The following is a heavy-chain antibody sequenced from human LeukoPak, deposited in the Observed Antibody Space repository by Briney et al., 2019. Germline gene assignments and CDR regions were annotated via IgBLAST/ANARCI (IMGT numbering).Heavy chain of an antibody. CDR1: GFTFSSYG. D-gene: IGHD3-10*01. V-gene: IGHV3-30*02. CDR2: IRYDGSNK. CDR3: AKPRWFGESTPSYFDY. J-gene: IGHJ4*02. Sequence: GGSLRLSCAASGFTFSSYGMHWVRQAPGKGLEWVAFIRYDGSNKYYADSVKGRFTISRDNSKNTLYLQMNSLRAEDTAVYYCAKPRWFGESTPSYFDYWGQGTLVTVSS.